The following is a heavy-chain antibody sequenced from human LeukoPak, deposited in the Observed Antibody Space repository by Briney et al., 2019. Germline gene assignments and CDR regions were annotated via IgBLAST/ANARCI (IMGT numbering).Heavy chain of an antibody. CDR2: ISAYSGKT. Sequence: RASVKVSCKASGYKFSGYGISWVRQAPGHGLGWVGWISAYSGKTDYAQNLQGRVTMTTDTSTSTAYMELRSLRFDDTAIYYCAKSITGAEWFESWGQGTPVIVSS. V-gene: IGHV1-18*01. CDR3: AKSITGAEWFES. J-gene: IGHJ5*01. D-gene: IGHD6-13*01. CDR1: GYKFSGYG.